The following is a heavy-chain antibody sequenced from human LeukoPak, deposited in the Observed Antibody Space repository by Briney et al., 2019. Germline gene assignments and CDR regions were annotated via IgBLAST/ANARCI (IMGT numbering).Heavy chain of an antibody. V-gene: IGHV1-2*02. CDR3: ARGYYYGSGSYFY. D-gene: IGHD3-10*01. CDR1: GYTFTGYY. Sequence: ASVKVSCTASGYTFTGYYMHWVRQAPGQGLEWMGWINPNSGGTNYAQKFQGRVTMTRDTSISTAYMELSRLRSDDTAVYYCARGYYYGSGSYFYWGQGTLVTVS. CDR2: INPNSGGT. J-gene: IGHJ4*02.